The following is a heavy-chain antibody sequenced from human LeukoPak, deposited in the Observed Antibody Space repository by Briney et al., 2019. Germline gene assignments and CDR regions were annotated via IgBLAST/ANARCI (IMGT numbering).Heavy chain of an antibody. Sequence: SETLSLTCTVSGGSINGYYWSWIRQSPGKGLESLGYIYYTGSTNYNPSLKSRVTMSVDTSRNQFFLRLSSVTAADTAVYYCARVGGYSYGRLFDYWGQGTLVTVSS. CDR3: ARVGGYSYGRLFDY. CDR1: GGSINGYY. CDR2: IYYTGST. D-gene: IGHD5-18*01. V-gene: IGHV4-59*01. J-gene: IGHJ4*02.